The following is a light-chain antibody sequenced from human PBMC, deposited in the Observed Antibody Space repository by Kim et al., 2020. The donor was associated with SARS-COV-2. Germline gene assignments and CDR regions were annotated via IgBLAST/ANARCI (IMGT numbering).Light chain of an antibody. CDR2: DAS. CDR1: QSVSSN. Sequence: SLGERATLPCRASQSVSSNLAWYQQRPGQGPRLLIYDASTRATGIPARFSGSGSWTEFTLTISSLQSEDFAIYYCQQYHNWPPLTFGGGTKVDIK. CDR3: QQYHNWPPLT. V-gene: IGKV3-15*01. J-gene: IGKJ4*01.